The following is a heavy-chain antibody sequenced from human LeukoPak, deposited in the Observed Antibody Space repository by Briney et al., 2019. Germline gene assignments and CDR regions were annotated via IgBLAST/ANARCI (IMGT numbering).Heavy chain of an antibody. Sequence: GESLKISCKGSGYTFSSYWIGWVRQMPGKGLEWMGIIYPDDSDTRYSPSFQGQVTISADKSIRTAYLQWSSLKASDTAMYYCARRYCSSTFCHGAFDIWGQGTVVTVSS. CDR2: IYPDDSDT. J-gene: IGHJ3*02. CDR1: GYTFSSYW. D-gene: IGHD2-2*01. CDR3: ARRYCSSTFCHGAFDI. V-gene: IGHV5-51*01.